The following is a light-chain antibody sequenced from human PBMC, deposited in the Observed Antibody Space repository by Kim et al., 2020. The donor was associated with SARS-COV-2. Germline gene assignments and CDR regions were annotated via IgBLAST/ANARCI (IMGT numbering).Light chain of an antibody. Sequence: GQKATISCSGRSSNIGNNYVSWYQQLPGTAPKLLIYDNNKRPSGIPDRFSGSKSGTSATLGITGLQTGDEADYYCGTWDSSLSARVFGGGTQLTVL. CDR2: DNN. J-gene: IGLJ3*02. V-gene: IGLV1-51*01. CDR3: GTWDSSLSARV. CDR1: SSNIGNNY.